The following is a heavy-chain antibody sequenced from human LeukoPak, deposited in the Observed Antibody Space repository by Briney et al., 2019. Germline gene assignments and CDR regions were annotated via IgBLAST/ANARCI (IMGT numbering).Heavy chain of an antibody. Sequence: PSETLSLTCAVYGGSFSGYYWSWIRQPPGKGLEWIGEINHSGSTNYNPSLKSRVTISVDTSKNQFSLKLSSVTAADTAVYYCARGLVEFSYYYYGMDVWGQGTTVTVSS. J-gene: IGHJ6*02. V-gene: IGHV4-34*01. D-gene: IGHD2-8*02. CDR3: ARGLVEFSYYYYGMDV. CDR2: INHSGST. CDR1: GGSFSGYY.